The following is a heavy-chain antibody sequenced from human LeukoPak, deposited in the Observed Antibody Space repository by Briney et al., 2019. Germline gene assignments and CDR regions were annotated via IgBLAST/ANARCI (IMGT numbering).Heavy chain of an antibody. Sequence: ASVKVSCKASGYTFTSYGISWVRQAPGQGLEWMGWISAYNGNTNYAQKLQGRVTMTTDTSTSTAYRELRSLRSEETAVYYCAIPSEWLVHAGSDNWGQGALFTVSS. CDR1: GYTFTSYG. D-gene: IGHD6-19*01. J-gene: IGHJ4*02. V-gene: IGHV1-18*04. CDR3: AIPSEWLVHAGSDN. CDR2: ISAYNGNT.